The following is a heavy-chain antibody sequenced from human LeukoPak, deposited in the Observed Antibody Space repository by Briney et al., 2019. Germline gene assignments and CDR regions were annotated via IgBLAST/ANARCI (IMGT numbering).Heavy chain of an antibody. J-gene: IGHJ5*01. CDR2: IYYSGST. V-gene: IGHV4-39*01. D-gene: IGHD3-3*01. Sequence: NPSETLSLTCTVSGGSISSSSYYWGWIRQPPGKGLEWIGSIYYSGSTYYNPSLKSRVTISVDTSKNQFSLKLSSVTAADTAVYYCARLSGLRFLEWFDSWGQGTLVTVSS. CDR3: ARLSGLRFLEWFDS. CDR1: GGSISSSSYY.